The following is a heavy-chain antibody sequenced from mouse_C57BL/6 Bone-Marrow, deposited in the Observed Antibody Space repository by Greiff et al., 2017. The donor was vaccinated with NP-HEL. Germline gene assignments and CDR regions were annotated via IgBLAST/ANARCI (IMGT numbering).Heavy chain of an antibody. V-gene: IGHV1-26*01. CDR3: ARSGGYDLFAY. J-gene: IGHJ3*01. CDR2: INPNNGGT. Sequence: EVQLQQSGPELVKPGASVKISCKASGYTFTDYYMNWVKQSHGKSLEWIGDINPNNGGTSYNQKFKGKATLTVDKSSSTAYMELRSLTSEDSAVYYCARSGGYDLFAYWGQGTLVTVSA. CDR1: GYTFTDYY. D-gene: IGHD2-2*01.